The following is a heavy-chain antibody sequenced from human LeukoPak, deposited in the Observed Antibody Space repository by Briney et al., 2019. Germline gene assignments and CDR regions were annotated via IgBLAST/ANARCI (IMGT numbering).Heavy chain of an antibody. V-gene: IGHV3-73*01. CDR1: GFTFSGSA. Sequence: GGSLKLFCAASGFTFSGSAMHWVRQASGKGLEWVGRIRSGVNGYATAYAESVEGRFTISRDDSKNTAYLQMNSLETADTAVYYCMGEARLIICGQGTKVTVSS. CDR2: IRSGVNGYAT. CDR3: MGEARLII. D-gene: IGHD3-16*01. J-gene: IGHJ3*02.